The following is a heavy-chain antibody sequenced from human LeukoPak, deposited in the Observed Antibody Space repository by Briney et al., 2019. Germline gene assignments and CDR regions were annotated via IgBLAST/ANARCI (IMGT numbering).Heavy chain of an antibody. CDR3: AGSSGYYLSYYYCYMDV. J-gene: IGHJ6*03. Sequence: SETLSLTCTVSGGSISSGSYYWSWIRQPVGKGLEWIGRIYTSGTTNYNPYLKSRGTISLDTSKSQVSLKLSSVTAADTAVYYCAGSSGYYLSYYYCYMDVWGKGTTVTISS. CDR1: GGSISSGSYY. V-gene: IGHV4-61*02. CDR2: IYTSGTT. D-gene: IGHD3-22*01.